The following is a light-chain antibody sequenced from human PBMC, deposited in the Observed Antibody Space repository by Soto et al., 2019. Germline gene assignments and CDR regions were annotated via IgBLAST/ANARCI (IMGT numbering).Light chain of an antibody. CDR3: CSYVSSSTSLVV. CDR2: EVT. Sequence: QSALTQPASVSGSPGQSITVSCTGTSSDVGRYNLVSWYQQHPGQAPKLMIYEVTKRPSGVSIRFSGSKSGNTATLTISGVQAEDEAEYYCCSYVSSSTSLVVFGTGTKLTVL. V-gene: IGLV2-23*02. CDR1: SSDVGRYNL. J-gene: IGLJ1*01.